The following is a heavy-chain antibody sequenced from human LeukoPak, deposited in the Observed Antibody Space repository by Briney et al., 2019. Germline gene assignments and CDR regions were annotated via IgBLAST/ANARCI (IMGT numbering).Heavy chain of an antibody. CDR1: GGSFSGYY. CDR3: ARGYSSSWYPNSPFDY. J-gene: IGHJ4*02. V-gene: IGHV4-34*01. D-gene: IGHD6-13*01. CDR2: INHSGST. Sequence: PSETLSLTCAVYGGSFSGYYWSWIRQPPGKGLEWIGEINHSGSTNYNPSLKSRVTISVDTSKNQFSLKLSSVTAADTAVYYCARGYSSSWYPNSPFDYWGQRTLVTVSS.